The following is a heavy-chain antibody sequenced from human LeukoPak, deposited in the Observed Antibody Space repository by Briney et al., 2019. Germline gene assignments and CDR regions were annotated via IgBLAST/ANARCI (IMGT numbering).Heavy chain of an antibody. CDR1: GGSISSSSYY. CDR2: IYYSGST. J-gene: IGHJ6*03. CDR3: ARAKGSGSYSGGYYYYYMDV. Sequence: SETLSLTCTVSGGSISSSSYYWGWIRQPPGKGLEWIGYIYYSGSTNYNPSLKSRVTISVDTSKNQFSLKLSSVTAADTAVYYCARAKGSGSYSGGYYYYYMDVWGKGTTVTIS. D-gene: IGHD1-26*01. V-gene: IGHV4-61*05.